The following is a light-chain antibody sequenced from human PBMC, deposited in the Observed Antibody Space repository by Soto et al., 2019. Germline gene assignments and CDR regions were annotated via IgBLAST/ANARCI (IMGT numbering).Light chain of an antibody. V-gene: IGLV2-23*03. CDR3: CSYAGSRTVV. CDR1: MRDVGAYNL. J-gene: IGLJ2*01. CDR2: EGT. Sequence: QSALTQPASVSGSAGQSITISCSGTMRDVGAYNLVSWYQQHPDKAPKLMIYEGTKRPSGISNRFSGSKSGNTASLTISGLQAEDEADYYCCSYAGSRTVVFGGGTKVTVL.